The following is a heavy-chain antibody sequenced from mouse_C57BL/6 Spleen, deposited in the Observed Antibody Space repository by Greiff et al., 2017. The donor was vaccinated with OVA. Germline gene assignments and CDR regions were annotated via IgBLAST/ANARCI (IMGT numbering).Heavy chain of an antibody. V-gene: IGHV1-64*01. D-gene: IGHD2-4*01. CDR2: IHPNSGST. CDR3: ARSYYDYIFAY. CDR1: GYTFTSYW. Sequence: QVQLQQPGAELVKPGASVKLSCKASGYTFTSYWMHWVKQRPGQGLEWIGMIHPNSGSTNYNEKFKSKATLTVDKSSSTAYMQLSSLTSEDSAVYYCARSYYDYIFAYGGQGTLVTVSA. J-gene: IGHJ3*01.